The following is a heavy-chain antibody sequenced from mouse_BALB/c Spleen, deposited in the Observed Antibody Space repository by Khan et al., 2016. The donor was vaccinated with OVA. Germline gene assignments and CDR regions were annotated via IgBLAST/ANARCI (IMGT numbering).Heavy chain of an antibody. Sequence: EVELVESGGDLVKPGGSLKLSCAASGFSFSTSGMSWVRQTPDKRLEWVATINSGGAYFYYSDNVKGRFTLSRDNAKNTLYLQLSSRKSEDSAMFYLVGRPDSYYALDYWGQGTSVTVSS. J-gene: IGHJ4*01. V-gene: IGHV5-6*01. CDR3: VGRPDSYYALDY. CDR2: INSGGAYF. CDR1: GFSFSTSG.